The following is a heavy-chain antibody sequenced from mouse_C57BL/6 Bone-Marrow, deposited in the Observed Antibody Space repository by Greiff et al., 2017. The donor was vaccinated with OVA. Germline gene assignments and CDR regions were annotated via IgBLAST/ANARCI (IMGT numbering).Heavy chain of an antibody. CDR1: GYTFTSYW. CDR3: ASADSSDYEAMDY. D-gene: IGHD3-2*02. V-gene: IGHV1-55*01. J-gene: IGHJ4*01. CDR2: IYPGSGST. Sequence: QVQLKQPGAELVKPGASVKMSCKASGYTFTSYWITWVKQRPGQGLEWIGDIYPGSGSTNYNEKFKSKATLTVDTSSSTAYMQLSSLTSENSAVYYCASADSSDYEAMDYWGQGTSVTVSS.